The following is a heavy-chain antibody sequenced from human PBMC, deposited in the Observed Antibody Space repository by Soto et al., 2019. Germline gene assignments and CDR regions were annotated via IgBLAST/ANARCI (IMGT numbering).Heavy chain of an antibody. Sequence: SETLSLTCTVSGGSIRGYYWSWIRQPPGKGPEWMGYMYYSGSIDHNPSLYSRIAIVLGTSKNQFSLKLSSVTAADTAVYYCARDSHYSGWFSDWGQGSLVTVSS. J-gene: IGHJ4*02. V-gene: IGHV4-59*01. CDR1: GGSIRGYY. D-gene: IGHD6-19*01. CDR3: ARDSHYSGWFSD. CDR2: MYYSGSI.